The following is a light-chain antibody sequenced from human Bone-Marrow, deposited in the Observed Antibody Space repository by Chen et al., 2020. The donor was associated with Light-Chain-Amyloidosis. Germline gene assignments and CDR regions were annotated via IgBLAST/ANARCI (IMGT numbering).Light chain of an antibody. J-gene: IGLJ3*02. CDR2: DDS. Sequence: SYVLTQPSSVSVAPGQTATIACGGNNIGSTRVHWYQQTPGQAPLLVVYDDSDRPSGMPERLAGSNSGNTANLTISRVEAVDEADYYCQVWDRSSDRPVFGGGTKLTVL. V-gene: IGLV3-21*02. CDR3: QVWDRSSDRPV. CDR1: NIGSTR.